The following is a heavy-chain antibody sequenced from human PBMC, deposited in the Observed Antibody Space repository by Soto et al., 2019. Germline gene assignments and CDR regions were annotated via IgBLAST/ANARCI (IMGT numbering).Heavy chain of an antibody. V-gene: IGHV3-23*01. D-gene: IGHD1-26*01. CDR1: GFNFRIYA. CDR2: MVGDGSSW. CDR3: AKDLRPDGRYELDY. J-gene: IGHJ4*02. Sequence: EVQLLESGGGLAQAGGSLSISCAASGFNFRIYAMNWVRQAPGNGLEWVSVMVGDGSSWDYADSVRGRFTISRDNSKNTLYLQMNSLRAEDTAVYYCAKDLRPDGRYELDYWGQGTLVTVSS.